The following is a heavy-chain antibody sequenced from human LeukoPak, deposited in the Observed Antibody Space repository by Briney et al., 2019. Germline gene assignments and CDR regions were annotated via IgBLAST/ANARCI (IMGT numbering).Heavy chain of an antibody. CDR3: ARRGWAGYCSSTSCPVAFDI. CDR1: GGTFSSYA. D-gene: IGHD2-2*01. J-gene: IGHJ3*02. V-gene: IGHV1-69*13. Sequence: GASVKVSCQASGGTFSSYAISWVRQAPGQGLEWMGGIIPIFGTANYAQKFQGRVTITADESTSTAYMELSSLRSEDTAVYYCARRGWAGYCSSTSCPVAFDIWGQGTMVTVSS. CDR2: IIPIFGTA.